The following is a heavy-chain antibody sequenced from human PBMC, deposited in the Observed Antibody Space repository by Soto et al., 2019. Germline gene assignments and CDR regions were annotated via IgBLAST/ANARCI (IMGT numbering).Heavy chain of an antibody. CDR1: GFTFSTYN. CDR3: ASEGVLYPFNS. V-gene: IGHV3-21*01. Sequence: GGSLRLSGVASGFTFSTYNMNWVRQAPGKGLEWVSHISGTIVYIHYADSVKGRFTISRDNAKNSVYLQMDSLRVEDTAVYYCASEGVLYPFNSWGQRARVIFSS. CDR2: ISGTIVYI. J-gene: IGHJ5*01. D-gene: IGHD2-2*02.